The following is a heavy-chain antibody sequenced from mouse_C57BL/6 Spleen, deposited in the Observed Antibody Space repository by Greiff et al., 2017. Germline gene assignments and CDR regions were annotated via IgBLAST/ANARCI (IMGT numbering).Heavy chain of an antibody. Sequence: QVQLQQSGAELAKPGASVKLSCKASGYTFTSYWMHWVKPRPGQGLEWIGYINPSSGYTKYHQKFKDKATLTADKSSSTAYMLLSSLTYEDSAVYDSASGYSKGIWDYWGQGTSVTVSS. CDR2: INPSSGYT. CDR1: GYTFTSYW. J-gene: IGHJ4*01. D-gene: IGHD2-5*01. CDR3: ASGYSKGIWDY. V-gene: IGHV1-7*01.